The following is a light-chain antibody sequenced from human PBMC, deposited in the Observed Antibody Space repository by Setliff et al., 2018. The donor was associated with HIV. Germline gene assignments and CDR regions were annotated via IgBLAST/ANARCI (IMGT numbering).Light chain of an antibody. CDR1: SSDVGSYDF. V-gene: IGLV2-14*03. CDR3: ASYRPNDLGV. CDR2: DVS. Sequence: QSVLIQPASVSGSPGQSVTVSCTGTSSDVGSYDFVSWYQQLPGKAPKLLIYDVSDRPSGVSHRFSGSKSGNTASLTISELQSEDEADYYCASYRPNDLGVFGTGTKVTVL. J-gene: IGLJ1*01.